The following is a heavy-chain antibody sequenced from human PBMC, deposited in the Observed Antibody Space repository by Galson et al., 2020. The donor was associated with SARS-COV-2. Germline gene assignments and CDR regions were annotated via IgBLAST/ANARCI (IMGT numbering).Heavy chain of an antibody. J-gene: IGHJ5*02. CDR2: ILPLLGIA. D-gene: IGHD1-7*01. CDR1: GGTFSSYA. V-gene: IGHV1-69*10. CDR3: ARDYNWNFGWFDP. Sequence: SVKVSCKASGGTFSSYAISWVRQAPGQGLEWMGGILPLLGIANYAQKFQGRVTITADKSTSTAYMELSSLRSEDTAVYYCARDYNWNFGWFDPWGQGTLVTVSS.